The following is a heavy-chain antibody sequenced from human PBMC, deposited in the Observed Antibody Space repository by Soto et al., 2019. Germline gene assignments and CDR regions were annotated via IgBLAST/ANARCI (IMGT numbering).Heavy chain of an antibody. J-gene: IGHJ4*02. Sequence: PSETLSLTCTVSGGSISSGGYYWSWIRQHPGKGLEWIGYIYYSGSTYYNPSLKSRVNISVDTSKNQFSLKLSSVTAADTAVYYCARLRYYYDSSGYFDYWGQGTLVTVSS. CDR2: IYYSGST. CDR3: ARLRYYYDSSGYFDY. D-gene: IGHD3-22*01. CDR1: GGSISSGGYY. V-gene: IGHV4-31*03.